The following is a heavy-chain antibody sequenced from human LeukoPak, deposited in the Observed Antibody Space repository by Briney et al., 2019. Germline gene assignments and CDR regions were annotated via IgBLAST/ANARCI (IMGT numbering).Heavy chain of an antibody. CDR3: ARDSDSSGRIGWFDP. J-gene: IGHJ5*02. D-gene: IGHD3-22*01. V-gene: IGHV1-46*01. CDR1: GYTFTSYY. CDR2: INPSGGST. Sequence: ASVEVSCKASGYTFTSYYMHWVRQAPGQGLEWMGIINPSGGSTSYAQKFQGRVTMTRDMSTSTVYMELSSLRSEDTAVYYCARDSDSSGRIGWFDPWGQGTLVTVSS.